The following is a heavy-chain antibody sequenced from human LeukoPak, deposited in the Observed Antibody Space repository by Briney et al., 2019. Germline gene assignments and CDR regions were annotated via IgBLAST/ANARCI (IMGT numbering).Heavy chain of an antibody. J-gene: IGHJ4*02. Sequence: SETLSLTCTVSGGSISSYYWSSIRQPPGKGLEWIGYIYYSGSTNYNPSLKSRVTISLDTSKNQFSLKLSSVTAADTAVYYCARDRVYSYGFDYWGQGTLVTVSS. CDR2: IYYSGST. CDR1: GGSISSYY. V-gene: IGHV4-59*01. D-gene: IGHD5-18*01. CDR3: ARDRVYSYGFDY.